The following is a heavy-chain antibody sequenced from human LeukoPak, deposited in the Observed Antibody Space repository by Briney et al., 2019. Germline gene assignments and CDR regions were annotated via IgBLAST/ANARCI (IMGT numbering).Heavy chain of an antibody. CDR2: INHSGST. CDR1: GGSFSGYY. J-gene: IGHJ1*01. Sequence: SETLSLTCAVYGGSFSGYYRSWIRQPPGKGLEWIGEINHSGSTNYNPSLKSRVTISVDTSKNQFSLKLSSVTAADTAVYYCARNERYNWNRYFQHWGQGTLVTVSS. V-gene: IGHV4-34*01. CDR3: ARNERYNWNRYFQH. D-gene: IGHD1-1*01.